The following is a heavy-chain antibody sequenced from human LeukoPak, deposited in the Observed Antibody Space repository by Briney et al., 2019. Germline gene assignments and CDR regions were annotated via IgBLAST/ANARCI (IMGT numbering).Heavy chain of an antibody. CDR1: GFTFTRSA. CDR3: AAARGATIELLDY. D-gene: IGHD5-12*01. V-gene: IGHV1-58*01. J-gene: IGHJ4*02. CDR2: IVVGSGNT. Sequence: ASVKVSCKASGFTFTRSAVQWVRQARGQGLEWIGWIVVGSGNTKYAQKFQERVTITRDMSTSTVYMELSSLRSEDTAVYYCAAARGATIELLDYWGQRTQVAVSS.